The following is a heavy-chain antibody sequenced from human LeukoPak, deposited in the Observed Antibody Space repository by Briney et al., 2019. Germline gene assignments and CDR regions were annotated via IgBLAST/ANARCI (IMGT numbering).Heavy chain of an antibody. CDR3: ALIGDHAWFDP. V-gene: IGHV1-2*02. D-gene: IGHD3-10*01. CDR1: GYTFSGYY. Sequence: GASVKVSCKASGYTFSGYYIFWVRRAPGQGLEWMGWINPNSGGTNYAQEFQGRVTMTRDTSITTAHMELSTLRSDDTAVYYCALIGDHAWFDPWGQGTLVTVSS. CDR2: INPNSGGT. J-gene: IGHJ5*02.